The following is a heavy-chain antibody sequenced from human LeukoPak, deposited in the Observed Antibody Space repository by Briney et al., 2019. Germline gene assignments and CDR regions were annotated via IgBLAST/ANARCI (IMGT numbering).Heavy chain of an antibody. D-gene: IGHD3-9*01. J-gene: IGHJ4*02. Sequence: PSETLSLTCTVSGGSISSYYWSWIRQPAGKGLEWIGRIYTSGSTNYNPSLKSRVTMSVDTSKNLFSLKLSSVTAADTAVYYCARGAYPVLRYFDWSQTYFDYWGQGTLVTVSS. CDR2: IYTSGST. CDR3: ARGAYPVLRYFDWSQTYFDY. V-gene: IGHV4-4*07. CDR1: GGSISSYY.